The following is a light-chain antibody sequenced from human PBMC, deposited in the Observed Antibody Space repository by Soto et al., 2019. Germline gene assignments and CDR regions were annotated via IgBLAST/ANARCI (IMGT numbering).Light chain of an antibody. CDR1: QGIGNF. CDR3: QKYNSALPT. J-gene: IGKJ1*01. V-gene: IGKV1-27*01. Sequence: QMTHSPSFLSASVGDRVSITCRASQGIGNFLAWYQQKPGRVPKLLIYDASTLHSGVPSRFSGSGSGTDVTLTISSLQPEDVATYYCQKYNSALPTFGQGTKVEIQ. CDR2: DAS.